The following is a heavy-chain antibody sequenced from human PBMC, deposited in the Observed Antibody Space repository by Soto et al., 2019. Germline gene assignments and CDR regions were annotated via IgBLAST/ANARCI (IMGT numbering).Heavy chain of an antibody. CDR3: ATSYASGSRAFEY. J-gene: IGHJ4*02. V-gene: IGHV1-69*02. Sequence: QVQLVQSGAEVKKPGSSVKVSCKASGDTFSYYSVHWVRQAPGLGLEWMGRVIPMLSMSNYAQKFQGRVTISADKSTSTAFMVLSSLRSEDTAMYYCATSYASGSRAFEYWGQGALVTVSS. D-gene: IGHD3-10*01. CDR2: VIPMLSMS. CDR1: GDTFSYYS.